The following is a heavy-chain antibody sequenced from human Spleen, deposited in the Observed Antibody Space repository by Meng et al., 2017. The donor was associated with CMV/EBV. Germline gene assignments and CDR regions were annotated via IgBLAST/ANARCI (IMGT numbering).Heavy chain of an antibody. D-gene: IGHD3-3*01. V-gene: IGHV1-46*01. J-gene: IGHJ4*02. Sequence: DSVKVSCKASGYTFTSYYMHWVRQAPGQGLEWMGIINPSGGSTNYAQKFQGRVTMTRDKSTSTVYMELSSLRSEDTAVYYCARVGNIRGGITIFGVGYLDYCGRGTLVTVSS. CDR2: INPSGGST. CDR3: ARVGNIRGGITIFGVGYLDY. CDR1: GYTFTSYY.